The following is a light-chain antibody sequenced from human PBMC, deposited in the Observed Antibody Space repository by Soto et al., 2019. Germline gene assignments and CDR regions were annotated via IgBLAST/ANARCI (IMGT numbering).Light chain of an antibody. CDR2: DAS. J-gene: IGKJ4*01. CDR1: QDIRDY. Sequence: DIQLTQSPPSLPASVGDTVTITCRASQDIRDYLAWFQQRPGKAPKSLIFDASRLQDGVPSKFSGSGSGTEFTLTISSLHPEDFGVYFCQQYTSYPLTFGGGTTVE. CDR3: QQYTSYPLT. V-gene: IGKV1-16*02.